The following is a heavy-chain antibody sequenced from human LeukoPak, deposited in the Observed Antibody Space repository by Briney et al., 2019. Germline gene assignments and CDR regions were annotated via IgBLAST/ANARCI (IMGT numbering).Heavy chain of an antibody. Sequence: KTSETLSLTCTVSGGSISSGGYYWSWIRQHPGKGLEWIGYIYYSGSTYYNPSLKSRVTISVDTSKNQFSLKLSSVTAADTAVYYCARDLRAVGFDYWGQGTLVTVSS. CDR1: GGSISSGGYY. CDR3: ARDLRAVGFDY. CDR2: IYYSGST. D-gene: IGHD6-19*01. V-gene: IGHV4-31*03. J-gene: IGHJ4*02.